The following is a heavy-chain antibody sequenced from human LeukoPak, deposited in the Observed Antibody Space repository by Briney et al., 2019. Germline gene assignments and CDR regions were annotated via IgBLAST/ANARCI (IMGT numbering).Heavy chain of an antibody. CDR3: ARGAVAGTNWYFDY. Sequence: GGSLGHSRAACVYILSDHFMDWVRPAPGRGVEGVARIRNKVRGYTTEYAASREGRFTLYRDDSRNSLYLQMSSLKTEDTAVYFCARGAVAGTNWYFDYWGQGTLVAVSS. CDR2: IRNKVRGYTT. CDR1: VYILSDHF. V-gene: IGHV3-72*01. D-gene: IGHD6-19*01. J-gene: IGHJ4*02.